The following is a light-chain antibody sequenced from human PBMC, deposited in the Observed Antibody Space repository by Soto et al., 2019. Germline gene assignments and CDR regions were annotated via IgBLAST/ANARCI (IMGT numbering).Light chain of an antibody. V-gene: IGKV3-20*01. J-gene: IGKJ1*01. CDR2: GVS. CDR3: HQSASSPRT. Sequence: EIVLTQSPGTLSLSPGERATLSCRASQSISSSYLAWYQQKPGQSPRLLIYGVSNRATGIPDTFRGSGSGTDFPLTISRLEPEDFAVYYCHQSASSPRTFGQGTKVEI. CDR1: QSISSSY.